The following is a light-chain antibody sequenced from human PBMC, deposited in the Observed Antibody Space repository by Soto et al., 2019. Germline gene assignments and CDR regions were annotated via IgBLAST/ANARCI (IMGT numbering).Light chain of an antibody. J-gene: IGKJ2*03. CDR3: QQYGGVQDS. CDR1: ESVSRNF. V-gene: IGKV3-20*01. Sequence: EIVLTQSPGTLCLSPGGRATLSCRASESVSRNFLAWFQQKPGQAPRLLINAASTRATGIPDRFSGSGSGTDFTLTISGLVPEVFALYYCQQYGGVQDSLDRGTKQEIK. CDR2: AAS.